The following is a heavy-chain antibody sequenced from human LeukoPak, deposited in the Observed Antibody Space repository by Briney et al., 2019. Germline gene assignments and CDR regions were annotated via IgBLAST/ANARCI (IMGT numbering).Heavy chain of an antibody. CDR1: GGTFSSYA. CDR2: IIPIFGTA. J-gene: IGHJ6*02. Sequence: GASVKVSCKASGGTFSSYAISWVRQAPGRGLEWMGGIIPIFGTANYAQKFQGRVTITADESTSTAYMELSSLRSEDTAVYYCARSLYDFPLMDVWGQGTTVTVSS. V-gene: IGHV1-69*13. D-gene: IGHD3-3*01. CDR3: ARSLYDFPLMDV.